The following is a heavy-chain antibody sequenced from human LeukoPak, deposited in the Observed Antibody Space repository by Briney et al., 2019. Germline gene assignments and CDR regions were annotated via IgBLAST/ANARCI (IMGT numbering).Heavy chain of an antibody. CDR3: ARDHFYEYFDY. CDR1: GFMFRSFS. V-gene: IGHV3-48*02. J-gene: IGHJ4*02. CDR2: ISTSTTI. Sequence: GGSLRLSCAASGFMFRSFSMNWVRQAPGKGLEWVSYISTSTTIYYADSVKGRFTISRDNAKNSLYLQMNSLRDEDTAVYYCARDHFYEYFDYWGQGTLVTVFS. D-gene: IGHD2/OR15-2a*01.